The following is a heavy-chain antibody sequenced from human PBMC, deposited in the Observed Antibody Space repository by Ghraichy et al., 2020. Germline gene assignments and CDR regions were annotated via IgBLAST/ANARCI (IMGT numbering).Heavy chain of an antibody. V-gene: IGHV3-33*01. CDR2: FWADGSKK. CDR3: ARDTDTSSHYSRFDP. J-gene: IGHJ5*02. D-gene: IGHD3-22*01. Sequence: SCAASGFTFSRYGMHWVRQAPGKGLEWVAVFWADGSKKFYADSVQGRFTISRETSKSTLYLHMNSLTAEDSAVYYCARDTDTSSHYSRFDPWGQGTLVTVSS. CDR1: GFTFSRYG.